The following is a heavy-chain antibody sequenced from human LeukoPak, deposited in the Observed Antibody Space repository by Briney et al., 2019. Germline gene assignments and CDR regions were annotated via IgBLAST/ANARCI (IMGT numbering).Heavy chain of an antibody. J-gene: IGHJ4*02. CDR2: ISWDGGST. Sequence: GGSLRLSCAASGFTFDDYAMHWVRQAPGKGLEWVSLISWDGGSTYYADSVKGRFTISRDNSKNSLYLQMNSLRTEDTALYYCAKELVRGVIMQPFDYWGQGTLVTVSS. D-gene: IGHD3-10*01. CDR3: AKELVRGVIMQPFDY. CDR1: GFTFDDYA. V-gene: IGHV3-43*01.